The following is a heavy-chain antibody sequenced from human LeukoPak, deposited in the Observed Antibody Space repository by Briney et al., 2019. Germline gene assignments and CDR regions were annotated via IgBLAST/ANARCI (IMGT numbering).Heavy chain of an antibody. CDR1: GFTFSSYE. CDR3: AKDNYDILTGYNFGYYYYMDV. J-gene: IGHJ6*03. Sequence: GGSLRLSCAASGFTFSSYEMNWVRQAPGKGLEWVAFIRYDGSNKYYADSVKGRFTISRDNSKNTLYLQMNSLRAEDTAVYYCAKDNYDILTGYNFGYYYYMDVWGKGTTVTISS. V-gene: IGHV3-30*02. D-gene: IGHD3-9*01. CDR2: IRYDGSNK.